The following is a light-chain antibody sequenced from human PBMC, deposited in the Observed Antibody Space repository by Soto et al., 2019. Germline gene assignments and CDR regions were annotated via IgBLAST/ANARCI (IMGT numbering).Light chain of an antibody. J-gene: IGKJ1*01. CDR1: QSVRNF. V-gene: IGKV3-11*01. CDR3: QQRSIWPT. Sequence: EIVLTQSPATLSLSPGERATLSCRASQSVRNFLAWYQQKSGQGPRLLIYDASNRATGIPARFSGSGSGTDFNLTISSLEPEDFAVYYCQQRSIWPTFGQGTKLDIK. CDR2: DAS.